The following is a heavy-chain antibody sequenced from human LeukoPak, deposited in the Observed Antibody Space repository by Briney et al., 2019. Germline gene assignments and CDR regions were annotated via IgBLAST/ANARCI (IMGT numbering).Heavy chain of an antibody. D-gene: IGHD4-23*01. Sequence: ASVKVSCKASGYTFTSYYMHWVRQAPGQGLEWMGIINPSGGSTSYAQKFQGRVTMTRDMSTSTVYMELSSLRSEDTAVYYCATLPYGGKGQIMFDYWGQGTLVTVSS. J-gene: IGHJ4*02. V-gene: IGHV1-46*01. CDR3: ATLPYGGKGQIMFDY. CDR1: GYTFTSYY. CDR2: INPSGGST.